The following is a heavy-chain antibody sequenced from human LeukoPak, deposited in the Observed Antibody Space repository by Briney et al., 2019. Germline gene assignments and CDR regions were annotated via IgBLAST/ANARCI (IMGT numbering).Heavy chain of an antibody. V-gene: IGHV3-23*01. CDR3: ARRYCRGGNCFGFTLDY. D-gene: IGHD2-15*01. Sequence: GGSLRLSCVGSGFPFNNHDMRWVRQAPGKGLEWVSGISASGDNTYYLDSVKGRFTISRDNSKNTMYLQMNSLGVDDTARYYCARRYCRGGNCFGFTLDYWGQGSLVTVSS. CDR1: GFPFNNHD. CDR2: ISASGDNT. J-gene: IGHJ4*02.